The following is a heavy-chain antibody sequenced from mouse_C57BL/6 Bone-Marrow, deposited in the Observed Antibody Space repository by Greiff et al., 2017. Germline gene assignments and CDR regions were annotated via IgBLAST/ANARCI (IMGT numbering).Heavy chain of an antibody. Sequence: EVMLVESGGGLVQPGGSLKLSCAASGFTFSDYGMAWVRQAPRKGPEWVAFISNLAYSIYYADTVTGRFTISRENAKNTLSREMSSLRSEDTAMYYCARWLLRAMDYWGQGTSVTVSS. D-gene: IGHD2-3*01. V-gene: IGHV5-15*01. CDR2: ISNLAYSI. J-gene: IGHJ4*01. CDR1: GFTFSDYG. CDR3: ARWLLRAMDY.